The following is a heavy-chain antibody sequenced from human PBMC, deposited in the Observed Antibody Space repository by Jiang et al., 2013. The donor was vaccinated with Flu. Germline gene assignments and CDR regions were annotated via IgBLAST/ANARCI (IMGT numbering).Heavy chain of an antibody. CDR3: AGISTGGYDSKFDS. CDR1: GGTFGSSA. J-gene: IGHJ4*02. V-gene: IGHV1-69*01. CDR2: IIPILGTQ. Sequence: QLVESGAEVKKSGSSVKVSCKASGGTFGSSAIHWVRQAPGQGLDWMGGIIPILGTQFYAQKFQGRLTITADESTSTAYMELSSLTSQDTAVYYCAGISTGGYDSKFDSWGQGTLVTVSS. D-gene: IGHD5-12*01.